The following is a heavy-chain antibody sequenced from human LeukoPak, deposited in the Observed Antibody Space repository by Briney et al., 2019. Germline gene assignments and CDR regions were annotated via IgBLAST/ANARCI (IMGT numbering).Heavy chain of an antibody. CDR3: VTDRARLFWYFDL. J-gene: IGHJ2*01. CDR1: GSTLSYLS. Sequence: ASGTVSFTFSGSTLSYLSIHWVRQAPGKGLEYVGGSDPEDGETFHAQNFHGRVTMTEDTAIDKAYMELSSLRSEDTAVYYCVTDRARLFWYFDLWGRGTLVTVSS. CDR2: SDPEDGET. V-gene: IGHV1-24*01. D-gene: IGHD2-21*02.